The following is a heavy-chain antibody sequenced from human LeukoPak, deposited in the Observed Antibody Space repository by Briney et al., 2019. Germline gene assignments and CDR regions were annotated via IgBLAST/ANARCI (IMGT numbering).Heavy chain of an antibody. CDR2: ISYDGSNK. J-gene: IGHJ6*02. CDR3: ARRESGYLYYYYYGMDV. D-gene: IGHD5-12*01. V-gene: IGHV3-30*04. Sequence: GRFLRLSCAASGFTFSSYAMHWVRQAPGKGLEWVAVISYDGSNKYYADSVKGRFTISRDNSKNTLYLQMNSLRAEDTAVYYCARRESGYLYYYYYGMDVWGQGTTVTVSS. CDR1: GFTFSSYA.